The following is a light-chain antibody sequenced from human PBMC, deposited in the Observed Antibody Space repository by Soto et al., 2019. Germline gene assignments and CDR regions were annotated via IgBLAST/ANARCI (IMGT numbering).Light chain of an antibody. J-gene: IGKJ1*01. CDR1: QSISSW. CDR2: DAS. V-gene: IGKV1-5*01. Sequence: DIQMTQSPSTLSASVGDRVTITCRASQSISSWLAWYQQKPGKAPKLLIYDASSLESGVQSRFSGSGSGTDFTLTISSLQPDDFATYYCKQYNSYWTCGQGTKVDIK. CDR3: KQYNSYWT.